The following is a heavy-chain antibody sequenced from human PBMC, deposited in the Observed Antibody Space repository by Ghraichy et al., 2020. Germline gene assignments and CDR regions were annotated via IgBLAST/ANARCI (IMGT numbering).Heavy chain of an antibody. J-gene: IGHJ1*01. CDR2: TGNKAYSYTT. V-gene: IGHV3-72*01. D-gene: IGHD3-22*01. CDR1: GFTFSDYY. CDR3: ARDTVDGGGYQYFHH. Sequence: LSLTCAASGFTFSDYYMDWVRQAPGKGLEWVGRTGNKAYSYTTEYAASVKGRFTISRDDSKNSLYLQMNSLKTEDTAVYYCARDTVDGGGYQYFHHWGQGTLVTVSS.